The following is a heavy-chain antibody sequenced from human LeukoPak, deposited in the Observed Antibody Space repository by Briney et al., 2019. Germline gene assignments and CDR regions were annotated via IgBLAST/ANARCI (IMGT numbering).Heavy chain of an antibody. D-gene: IGHD3-3*01. CDR3: ARLWSGLRPPDY. Sequence: SETLSLTCTVSGGSISSTTYYWGWIRPPPGKGLEWIGSVYYSGNTYYNPSLKSRVTISVFTSKSQFTLRLNSVTAADTSVYYCARLWSGLRPPDYWGQGTLVTVSS. V-gene: IGHV4-39*01. J-gene: IGHJ4*02. CDR2: VYYSGNT. CDR1: GGSISSTTYY.